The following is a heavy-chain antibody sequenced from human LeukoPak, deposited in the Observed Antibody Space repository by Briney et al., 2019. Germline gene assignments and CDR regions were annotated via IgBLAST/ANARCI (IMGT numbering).Heavy chain of an antibody. CDR2: IKSKADGGTT. V-gene: IGHV3-15*01. CDR1: GFTVSSNY. CDR3: TTNSGNYGVDV. D-gene: IGHD1-26*01. Sequence: GGSLRLSCVASGFTVSSNYMSWVRQAPGKGREWVGRIKSKADGGTTDYAAPVNGRFSISRDDSENTLFVHMNSLTSEDTAVYYCTTNSGNYGVDVWGKGTTVTVSS. J-gene: IGHJ6*04.